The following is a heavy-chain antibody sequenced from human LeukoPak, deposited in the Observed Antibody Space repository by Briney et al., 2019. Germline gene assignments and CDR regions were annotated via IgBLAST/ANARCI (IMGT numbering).Heavy chain of an antibody. D-gene: IGHD3-22*01. V-gene: IGHV3-66*01. CDR3: ARNYYDSSAYYYFDY. Sequence: PGGSLRLSCAASGFTVSSSYVNWVRQAPGKGLEWVSLIYSGGGTYYADSVKGRFTISRDNSKNTLYLQMNGLRAEDTAVYYCARNYYDSSAYYYFDYWGQGTLVTVSS. J-gene: IGHJ4*02. CDR2: IYSGGGT. CDR1: GFTVSSSY.